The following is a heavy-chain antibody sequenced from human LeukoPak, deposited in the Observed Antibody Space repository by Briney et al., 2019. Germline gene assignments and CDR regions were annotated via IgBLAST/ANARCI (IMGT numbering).Heavy chain of an antibody. CDR1: GFTVSSNY. D-gene: IGHD6-13*01. CDR3: ANPIGIGGSSWSFDY. V-gene: IGHV3-53*01. Sequence: GGSLRLSCAASGFTVSSNYMSWVRQAPGKGLEWVSVIYSGGSTYYADSVKGRFTISRDNSKNTLYPQMNSLRAEDTAVYYCANPIGIGGSSWSFDYWGQGTLVTVSS. J-gene: IGHJ4*02. CDR2: IYSGGST.